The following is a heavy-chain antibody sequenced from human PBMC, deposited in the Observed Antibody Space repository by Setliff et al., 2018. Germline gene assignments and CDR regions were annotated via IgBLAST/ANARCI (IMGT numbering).Heavy chain of an antibody. Sequence: ASVKVSCKASGYTFTSYDINWVRRAPGQGLEWMGWISAYNGNTNYAQKLQGRVTMTTDTSTSTAYMELRSLRSDDTAVYYCASDGQGNYNFWSGSYYYYGMDVWGQGTTVTVS. CDR2: ISAYNGNT. CDR3: ASDGQGNYNFWSGSYYYYGMDV. D-gene: IGHD3-3*01. V-gene: IGHV1-18*01. CDR1: GYTFTSYD. J-gene: IGHJ6*02.